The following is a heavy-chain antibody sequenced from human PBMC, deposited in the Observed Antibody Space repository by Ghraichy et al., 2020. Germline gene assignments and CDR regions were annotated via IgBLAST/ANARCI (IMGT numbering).Heavy chain of an antibody. CDR3: VGGDPEFDP. Sequence: NLSLTCTVSGGSISSSSYYWGWIRQPPGKGLEWIGSIYYSGSTYYNPSLKSRVTISVDTSKNQFSLKLSSVTAADTAVYYCVGGDPEFDPWGQGTLVTVSS. J-gene: IGHJ5*02. CDR1: GGSISSSSYY. CDR2: IYYSGST. D-gene: IGHD2-21*02. V-gene: IGHV4-39*01.